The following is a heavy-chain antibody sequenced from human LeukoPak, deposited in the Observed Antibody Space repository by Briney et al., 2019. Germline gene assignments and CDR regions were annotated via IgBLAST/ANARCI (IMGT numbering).Heavy chain of an antibody. CDR1: GFTFNTYA. CDR3: ARSLGSGWIHLVEY. CDR2: VSYDGGAK. V-gene: IGHV3-30*03. J-gene: IGHJ4*02. D-gene: IGHD6-19*01. Sequence: PGRSLRLSCAASGFTFNTYALHWVRQAPGKGLEWAAVVSYDGGAKYYADSVKGRFTISRDNSKNTVDLQMYSLRAEDSAVYYCARSLGSGWIHLVEYWGQGTLVTVS.